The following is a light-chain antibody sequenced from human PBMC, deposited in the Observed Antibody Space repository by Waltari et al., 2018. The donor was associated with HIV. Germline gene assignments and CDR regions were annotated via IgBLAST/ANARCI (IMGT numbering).Light chain of an antibody. Sequence: EIVLTQSPAILSGSPGERVTLSCRASQSIRGDLAWYQQKPGQSPRLLIYGASTRATGVPATFSGSGSSTDFTLTISGLQVDDFVVYYCQHYHSWPGTFGQGTKVEV. V-gene: IGKV3-15*01. CDR2: GAS. CDR3: QHYHSWPGT. J-gene: IGKJ1*01. CDR1: QSIRGD.